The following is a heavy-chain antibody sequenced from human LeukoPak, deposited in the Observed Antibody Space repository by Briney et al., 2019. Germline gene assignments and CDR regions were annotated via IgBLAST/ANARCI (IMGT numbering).Heavy chain of an antibody. CDR1: GFTFSSYA. CDR3: AKGCCSSEGFDP. D-gene: IGHD2-2*01. J-gene: IGHJ5*02. CDR2: ISGSGGST. Sequence: GGSLRLSCAASGFTFSSYAMSWVRQAPGKGLEWVSSISGSGGSTYYADSVKGRITISRDNSKNTLYLQMNSLRAEDTAVYYCAKGCCSSEGFDPWGQGILVTVSS. V-gene: IGHV3-23*01.